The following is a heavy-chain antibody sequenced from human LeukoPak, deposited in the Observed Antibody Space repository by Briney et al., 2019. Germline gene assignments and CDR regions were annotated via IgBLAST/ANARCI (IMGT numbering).Heavy chain of an antibody. CDR2: IYYSGST. Sequence: PSETLSLTCTVSGYSISSGYYWGWIRQPPGKGLEWIGSIYYSGSTYYNPSLKSRATISVDTSKNQFSLKLSSVTAADTAVYYCARPIYDSSGYYLFWGQGTLVTVSS. J-gene: IGHJ4*02. D-gene: IGHD3-22*01. V-gene: IGHV4-38-2*02. CDR3: ARPIYDSSGYYLF. CDR1: GYSISSGYY.